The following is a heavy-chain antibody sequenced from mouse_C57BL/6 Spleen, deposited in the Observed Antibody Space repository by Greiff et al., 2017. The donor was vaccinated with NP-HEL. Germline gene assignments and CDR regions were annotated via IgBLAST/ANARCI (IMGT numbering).Heavy chain of an antibody. D-gene: IGHD1-1*01. Sequence: VQLQQSGAELARPGASVKLSCKASGYTFTSYGISWVKQRTGQGLEWIGEIYPRSGNTYYNEKFKGKATLTADKSSSTSYMELRSLTSEDSAVYFCARSITTVVAGLDFDYWGQGTTLTVSS. CDR2: IYPRSGNT. CDR3: ARSITTVVAGLDFDY. CDR1: GYTFTSYG. J-gene: IGHJ2*01. V-gene: IGHV1-81*01.